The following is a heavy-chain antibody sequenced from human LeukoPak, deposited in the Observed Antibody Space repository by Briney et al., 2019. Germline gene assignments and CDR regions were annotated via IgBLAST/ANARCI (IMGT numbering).Heavy chain of an antibody. J-gene: IGHJ4*02. CDR1: GGSITTYN. CDR3: ARRTPGPQLDEYVAYFFDH. V-gene: IGHV4-4*09. Sequence: SGTLSLICTVSGGSITTYNWIWIRQTPGQALEWIGHIYSSGAAKYNPSLKSRATILLDTSKNQLSLKLSSVSAADTAVYYCARRTPGPQLDEYVAYFFDHWGQGTQVTVSS. D-gene: IGHD2-2*01. CDR2: IYSSGAA.